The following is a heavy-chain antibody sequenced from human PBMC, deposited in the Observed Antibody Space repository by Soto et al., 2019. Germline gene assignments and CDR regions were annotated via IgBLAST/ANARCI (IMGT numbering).Heavy chain of an antibody. CDR1: GFTFSSYA. J-gene: IGHJ3*02. CDR3: ARDPEGGHAFDI. Sequence: GGSLRLSCSASGFTFSSYAMNWVRQAPGKGLEWVSAISGSGGSTYYADSVKGRFTISRDNSKNSLYLQMDSLRADDTAVYYCARDPEGGHAFDIWGQGTMVTVSS. CDR2: ISGSGGST. V-gene: IGHV3-23*01. D-gene: IGHD1-26*01.